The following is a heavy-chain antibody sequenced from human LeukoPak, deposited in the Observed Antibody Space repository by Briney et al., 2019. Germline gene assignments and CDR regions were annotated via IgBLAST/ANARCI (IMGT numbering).Heavy chain of an antibody. V-gene: IGHV1-24*01. CDR3: ARDLLGIVVVPAGGWFDP. J-gene: IGHJ5*02. Sequence: ASVKVSCKVSGYTLTELSMHWVRQAPGKGLEWMGGFDPEDGETIYAQKFQGRVTMTEDTSTDTAYMELSSLRSEDTAVYYCARDLLGIVVVPAGGWFDPWGQGTLVTVSS. D-gene: IGHD2-2*03. CDR2: FDPEDGET. CDR1: GYTLTELS.